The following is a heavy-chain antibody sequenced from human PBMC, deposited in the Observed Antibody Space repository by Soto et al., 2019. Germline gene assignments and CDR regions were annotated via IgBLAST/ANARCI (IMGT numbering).Heavy chain of an antibody. CDR2: INGAADNT. J-gene: IGHJ5*02. Sequence: EVKLLESGGGLVQPGGSLRLSCVASGFTYSSYAMSWVRQAPRKGLEWVSTINGAADNTHYADSVKGPFTISQDNSKNTLSLQMNSLRVEDTAVYHCAKGRIAVAAPYNWFDPWGQGTLVTVSS. CDR1: GFTYSSYA. V-gene: IGHV3-23*01. D-gene: IGHD6-19*01. CDR3: AKGRIAVAAPYNWFDP.